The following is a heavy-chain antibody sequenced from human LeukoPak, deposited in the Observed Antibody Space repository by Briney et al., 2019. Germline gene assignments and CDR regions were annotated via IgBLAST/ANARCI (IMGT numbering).Heavy chain of an antibody. J-gene: IGHJ4*02. CDR3: ERQNDFGLDY. Sequence: GESLRISCKGSGYTFSSYWIGWVRQMPGKGLEWMGIIYPGDSDTRYSPSLQGQVTISVDTSIGTAYLQWSSLKASDTAIYYCERQNDFGLDYWGQGTLVTVSS. V-gene: IGHV5-51*01. CDR2: IYPGDSDT. CDR1: GYTFSSYW. D-gene: IGHD3-3*01.